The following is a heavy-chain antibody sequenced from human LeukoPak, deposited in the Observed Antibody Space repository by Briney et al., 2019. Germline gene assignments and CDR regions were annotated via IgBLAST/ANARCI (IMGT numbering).Heavy chain of an antibody. J-gene: IGHJ6*02. D-gene: IGHD3-16*02. CDR3: ARDRIGYYYYGMDV. CDR2: ISSSSSYI. V-gene: IGHV3-21*01. CDR1: GFTFSSHS. Sequence: GGSLRLSCAASGFTFSSHSMNWVRQAPGKGLEWVSSISSSSSYIYYADSVKGRFTISRDNAKNSLYLQMNSLRAEDTAVYYCARDRIGYYYYGMDVWGQGTTVTVSS.